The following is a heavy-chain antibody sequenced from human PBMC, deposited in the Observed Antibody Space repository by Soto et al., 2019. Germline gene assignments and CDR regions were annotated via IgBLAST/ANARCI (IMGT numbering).Heavy chain of an antibody. CDR1: GGSITSSY. J-gene: IGHJ6*02. CDR2: IYDTGISGYTPST. Sequence: PSETLSLTCTVSGGSITSSYWSWIRRPPGKGLEWIAYIYDTGISGYTPSTSYNPSLKSRVTMSVDTSKSQFSLKLTSVTAADTAVYYCARGEDAVFYYGLVVSDRGLTGTVSS. V-gene: IGHV4-59*01. CDR3: ARGEDAVFYYGLVV.